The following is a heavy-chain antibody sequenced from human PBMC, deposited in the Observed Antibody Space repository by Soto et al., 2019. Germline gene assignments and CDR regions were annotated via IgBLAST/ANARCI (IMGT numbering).Heavy chain of an antibody. J-gene: IGHJ4*02. Sequence: QVQLVESGGGVVQPGRSLRLSCAASGFTFSSYAMHWVRQAPGKGLEWVAVISYDGSNKYYADSVKGRFTISRDNSKNXLYLQMNSLRAEDTAVYYCARDPYYDFWSGYPLDYWGQGTLVTVSS. CDR2: ISYDGSNK. CDR3: ARDPYYDFWSGYPLDY. V-gene: IGHV3-30-3*01. D-gene: IGHD3-3*01. CDR1: GFTFSSYA.